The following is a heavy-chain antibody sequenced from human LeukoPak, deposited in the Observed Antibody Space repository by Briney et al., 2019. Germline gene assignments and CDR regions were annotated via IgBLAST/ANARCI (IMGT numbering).Heavy chain of an antibody. J-gene: IGHJ4*02. V-gene: IGHV3-7*01. CDR3: ATLNGPLFEY. Sequence: PGGSLRLSCAASGFTFSNYWMSWVRQAPGKGREWVASIHQHGNEKYFVDSVRGRFTISRDNAKNSLYLQMSSLRAGDTAVYYCATLNGPLFEYWGQGTLVTVSS. CDR2: IHQHGNEK. D-gene: IGHD2-8*01. CDR1: GFTFSNYW.